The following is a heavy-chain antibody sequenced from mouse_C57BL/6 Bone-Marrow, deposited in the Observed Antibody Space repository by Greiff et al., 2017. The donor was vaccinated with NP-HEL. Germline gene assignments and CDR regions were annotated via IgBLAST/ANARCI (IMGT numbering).Heavy chain of an antibody. CDR2: IDPSDSET. J-gene: IGHJ4*01. D-gene: IGHD1-1*01. CDR1: GYTFTSYW. Sequence: QVQLKQPGAELVRPGSSVKLSCKASGYTFTSYWMHWVKQRPIQGLEWIGNIDPSDSETHYNQKFKDKATLTVDKSSSTAYMQLSSLTSEDSAVYDCAVYYYGSSSYYYAMDYWGQGTSVTVSS. CDR3: AVYYYGSSSYYYAMDY. V-gene: IGHV1-52*01.